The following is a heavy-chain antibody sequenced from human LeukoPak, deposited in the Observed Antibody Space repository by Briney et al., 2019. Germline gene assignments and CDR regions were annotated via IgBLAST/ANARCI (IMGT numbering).Heavy chain of an antibody. D-gene: IGHD3-22*01. Sequence: GASVKVSCKASGYTFTSYGISWVRQAPGQGLEWMGWISAYNGHTNYAQKFQGKVTMTTDTSTSTAYMELRSLRSDDTAVYYCARSRYDSSWGDYYYYYMDVWGKGTTVTVSS. V-gene: IGHV1-18*01. CDR2: ISAYNGHT. CDR3: ARSRYDSSWGDYYYYYMDV. J-gene: IGHJ6*03. CDR1: GYTFTSYG.